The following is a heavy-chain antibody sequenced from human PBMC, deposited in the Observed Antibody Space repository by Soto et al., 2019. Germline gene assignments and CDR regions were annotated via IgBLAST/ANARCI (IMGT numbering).Heavy chain of an antibody. V-gene: IGHV4-61*01. J-gene: IGHJ4*02. CDR2: IYYRGST. CDR3: ARDNYGGNLLFDY. D-gene: IGHD4-17*01. CDR1: GGSVSSGSYY. Sequence: QVQLQESGPGLVKPSETLSLTCTVSGGSVSSGSYYWSWFRQPPGKGLEWIGYIYYRGSTNYNPSHKSRVTISVDTSKNQFSLKLSSVTAADTAVYYCARDNYGGNLLFDYWGQGTLVTVSS.